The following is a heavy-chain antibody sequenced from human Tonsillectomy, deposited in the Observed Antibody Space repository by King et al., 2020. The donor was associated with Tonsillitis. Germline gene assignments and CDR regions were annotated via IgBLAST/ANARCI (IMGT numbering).Heavy chain of an antibody. CDR1: GFTFDDYA. V-gene: IGHV3-9*01. CDR3: AKDFAATPKGAFDA. D-gene: IGHD2-15*01. CDR2: ISWNSVTL. Sequence: VQLVESGGGLVPPGRSLRLSCAASGFTFDDYAMHWVRQVPGKGLEWVSGISWNSVTLGYGDSVRGRFSISRDNAKNSLYLNMNSLRAEDTAFYYCAKDFAATPKGAFDAWGQGTLVTVSS. J-gene: IGHJ5*02.